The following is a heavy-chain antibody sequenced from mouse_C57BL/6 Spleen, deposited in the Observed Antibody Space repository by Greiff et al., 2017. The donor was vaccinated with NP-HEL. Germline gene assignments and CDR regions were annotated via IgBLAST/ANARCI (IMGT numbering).Heavy chain of an antibody. CDR2: IRNKANGYTT. CDR3: ARYDYDYPGFAY. CDR1: GFTFTDYY. J-gene: IGHJ3*01. V-gene: IGHV7-3*01. Sequence: EVQVVESGGGLVQPGGSLSLSCAASGFTFTDYYMSWVRQPPGKALEWLGFIRNKANGYTTEYSASVKGRFTISRDNSQSILYLQMNALRAKDIATYDCARYDYDYPGFAYWGQGTLVTVSA. D-gene: IGHD2-4*01.